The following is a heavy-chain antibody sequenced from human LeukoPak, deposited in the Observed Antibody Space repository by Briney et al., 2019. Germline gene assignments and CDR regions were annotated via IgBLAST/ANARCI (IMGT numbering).Heavy chain of an antibody. CDR3: ARGLGYYDSSVGY. D-gene: IGHD3-22*01. CDR2: IYYSGST. V-gene: IGHV4-59*01. J-gene: IGHJ4*02. Sequence: SETLSLTCTVSGGSISSYYWSWIRQPPGKGLEWIGYIYYSGSTNYNPSLKSRVTISVDTSKNQFSLGLSSVTAADTAMYYCARGLGYYDSSVGYWGQGTLVTVSS. CDR1: GGSISSYY.